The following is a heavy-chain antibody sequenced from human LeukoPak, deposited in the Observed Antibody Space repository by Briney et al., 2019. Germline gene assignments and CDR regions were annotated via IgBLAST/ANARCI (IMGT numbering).Heavy chain of an antibody. Sequence: GGSLRLSCAASGFTFSSYWMHWVRQAPGKGLVWVSRINPDGSSTNYADSGKGRFTISRDNSKNTLSLQMNSLRGEDTAVYYCARGFSMRTTVISLYFDYWGQGTLVPVTS. J-gene: IGHJ4*02. V-gene: IGHV3-74*01. CDR3: ARGFSMRTTVISLYFDY. CDR2: INPDGSST. CDR1: GFTFSSYW. D-gene: IGHD4-17*01.